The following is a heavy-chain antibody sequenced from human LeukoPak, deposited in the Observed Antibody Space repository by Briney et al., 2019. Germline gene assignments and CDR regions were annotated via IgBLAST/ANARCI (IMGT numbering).Heavy chain of an antibody. Sequence: PGGSLRLSCAASGFTFSSYSMNWVRQAPGKGLEWVSYIYSSSSYIYYADSVKGRFTISRDNAKNSLYLQMNSLRAEDTAVYYCARDYGSGTIDYWGQGTLVTVSS. V-gene: IGHV3-21*01. J-gene: IGHJ4*02. CDR3: ARDYGSGTIDY. D-gene: IGHD3-10*01. CDR2: IYSSSSYI. CDR1: GFTFSSYS.